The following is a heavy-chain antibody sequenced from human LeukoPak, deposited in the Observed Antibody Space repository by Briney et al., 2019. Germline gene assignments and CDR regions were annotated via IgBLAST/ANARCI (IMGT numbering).Heavy chain of an antibody. D-gene: IGHD1-7*01. CDR1: GGSFSGYY. J-gene: IGHJ3*02. CDR2: INHSGST. CDR3: AREALGLLDAFDI. Sequence: SETLSLTCAVYGGSFSGYYWSWIRQPPGKGLEWIGEINHSGSTNYNPSLKSRVTISVDTSKNQFSLKLSSVTAEDTAVYYCAREALGLLDAFDIWGQGTMVTVSS. V-gene: IGHV4-34*01.